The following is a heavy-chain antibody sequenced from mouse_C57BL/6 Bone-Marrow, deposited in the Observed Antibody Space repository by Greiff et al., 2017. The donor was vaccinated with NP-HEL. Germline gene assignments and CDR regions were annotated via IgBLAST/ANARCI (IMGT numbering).Heavy chain of an antibody. D-gene: IGHD1-1*01. V-gene: IGHV5-17*01. Sequence: EVMLVESGGGLVKPGGSLKLSCAASGFTFSDYGMHWVRQAPEKGLEWVAYISSGSSTIYYADTVKGRFTISRANAKNTLFLQMTSLRSEDTAMYYCARSHGKITTVVAHWYFDVWGTGTTVTVSS. CDR1: GFTFSDYG. J-gene: IGHJ1*03. CDR2: ISSGSSTI. CDR3: ARSHGKITTVVAHWYFDV.